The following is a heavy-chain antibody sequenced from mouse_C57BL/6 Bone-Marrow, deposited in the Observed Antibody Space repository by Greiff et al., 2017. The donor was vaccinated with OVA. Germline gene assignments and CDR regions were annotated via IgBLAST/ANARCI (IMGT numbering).Heavy chain of an antibody. V-gene: IGHV5-16*01. CDR2: INYDGSST. J-gene: IGHJ2*01. Sequence: EVQLVESEGGLVQPGSSMKLSCTASGFTFSDYYMAWVRQVPEKGLEWVANINYDGSSTYYLDSLKSRFIISRDNAKNILYLQMSSLKSEDTATYYCAREGTGLYYFDYWGQGTTLTVSS. D-gene: IGHD3-3*01. CDR1: GFTFSDYY. CDR3: AREGTGLYYFDY.